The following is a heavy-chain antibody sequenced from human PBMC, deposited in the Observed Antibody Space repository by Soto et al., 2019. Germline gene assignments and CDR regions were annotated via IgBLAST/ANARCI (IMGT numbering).Heavy chain of an antibody. CDR2: MSYDGSNE. J-gene: IGHJ4*02. CDR3: AKDGSPNFYS. CDR1: GFTFSHYA. Sequence: QVQLVESGGGVVQPGRSLRLSCAASGFTFSHYAMHWVRQAPGKGLEWVALMSYDGSNEYYADSVKGRFTISRDNSKNTLYLQMTSLRAEDTAVYYWAKDGSPNFYSWGQGTLVTVSS. V-gene: IGHV3-30*18. D-gene: IGHD1-26*01.